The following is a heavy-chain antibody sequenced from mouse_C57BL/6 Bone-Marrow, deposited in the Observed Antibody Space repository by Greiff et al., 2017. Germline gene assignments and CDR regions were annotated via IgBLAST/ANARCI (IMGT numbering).Heavy chain of an antibody. Sequence: VQLQQSGAELVRPGTSVKVSCKASGYAFTNYLIEWVKQRPGQSLEWIGVINPGSGGTNYNEKFKGKATLTADKSSSTAYMQLSSLTSEDSAVYFCARAWYYFDYWGQGTTLTVSS. CDR1: GYAFTNYL. J-gene: IGHJ2*01. V-gene: IGHV1-54*01. CDR3: ARAWYYFDY. CDR2: INPGSGGT.